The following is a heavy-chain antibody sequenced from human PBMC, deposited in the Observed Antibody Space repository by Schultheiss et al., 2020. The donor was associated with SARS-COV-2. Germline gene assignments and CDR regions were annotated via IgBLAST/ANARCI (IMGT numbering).Heavy chain of an antibody. J-gene: IGHJ6*02. CDR1: GHTFISNG. CDR2: ISGDNGNT. Sequence: ASVKVSCKASGHTFISNGITWVRQAPGQGLEWMGWISGDNGNTDYAQKLKGRITMTTETSTTTAYMELRSLRSDDTAVYYCARDRNRQGYYYGMDVWGQGTTVTVSS. V-gene: IGHV1-18*01. CDR3: ARDRNRQGYYYGMDV.